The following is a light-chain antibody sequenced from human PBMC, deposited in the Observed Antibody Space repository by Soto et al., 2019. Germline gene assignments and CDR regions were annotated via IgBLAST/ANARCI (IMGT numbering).Light chain of an antibody. V-gene: IGKV1-5*01. J-gene: IGKJ1*01. Sequence: DIQITQSPSTLSGFVRERVTITCRASQSIGRWLAWYQQKPGKAPKLMIYDASSLESGVPSRFSGSGSGTEFTLTISSLQPDDFATYYCQQYSTYSPERTFGQGTKVDIK. CDR3: QQYSTYSPERT. CDR1: QSIGRW. CDR2: DAS.